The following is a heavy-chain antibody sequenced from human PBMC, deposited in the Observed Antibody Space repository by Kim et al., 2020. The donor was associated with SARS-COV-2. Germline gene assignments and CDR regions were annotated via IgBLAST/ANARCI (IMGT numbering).Heavy chain of an antibody. CDR2: IYYSGST. CDR3: ARGWVPAYWFDP. D-gene: IGHD1-26*01. Sequence: SETLSLTCTVSGGSISSGGYYWSWIRQHPGKGLEWIGYIYYSGSTYYNPSLKSRVTISVDTSKNQFSLKLSSVTAADTAVYYCARGWVPAYWFDPWGQGTLVTVSS. CDR1: GGSISSGGYY. J-gene: IGHJ5*02. V-gene: IGHV4-31*03.